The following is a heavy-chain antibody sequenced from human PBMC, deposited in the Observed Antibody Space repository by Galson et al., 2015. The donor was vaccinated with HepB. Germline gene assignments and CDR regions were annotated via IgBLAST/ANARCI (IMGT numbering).Heavy chain of an antibody. J-gene: IGHJ4*02. V-gene: IGHV3-30*04. D-gene: IGHD6-19*01. CDR1: GFTFSSYA. Sequence: SLRLSCAASGFTFSSYAMHWVRQAPGKGLEWVTVISYDGSNKYYADSVKGRFTISRDNSKNTLYLQMNSLRAEDTAVYYCARDGDGAGFDYWGQGTLVTVSA. CDR3: ARDGDGAGFDY. CDR2: ISYDGSNK.